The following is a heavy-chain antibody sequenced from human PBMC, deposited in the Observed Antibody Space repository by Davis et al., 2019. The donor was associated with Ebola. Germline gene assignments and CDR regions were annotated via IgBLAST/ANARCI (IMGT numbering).Heavy chain of an antibody. CDR3: ARCSGYDYPDY. D-gene: IGHD5-12*01. Sequence: GESLKISCAASGFTVSSNYMSWVRQAPGKGLEWVSVIYSGGSTYYADSVKGRFTISRDNSKNSLYLQMNSLRDEDTAVYYCARCSGYDYPDYWGQGTLVTVSS. CDR2: IYSGGST. V-gene: IGHV3-66*01. J-gene: IGHJ4*02. CDR1: GFTVSSNY.